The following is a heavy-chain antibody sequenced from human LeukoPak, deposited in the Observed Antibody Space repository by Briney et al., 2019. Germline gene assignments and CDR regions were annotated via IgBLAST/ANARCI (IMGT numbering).Heavy chain of an antibody. CDR3: ARALTQPGASIVVDRGWFDP. CDR1: GGSISSGSYY. Sequence: PSETLSLTCTVSGGSISSGSYYWSWIRQPAGKGLEWIGRIYTSGSTNYNPSLKSRVTISVDTSKYQFSLKLSSVTASDTAVYYCARALTQPGASIVVDRGWFDPWGQGTLVTVSS. CDR2: IYTSGST. D-gene: IGHD3-22*01. J-gene: IGHJ5*02. V-gene: IGHV4-61*02.